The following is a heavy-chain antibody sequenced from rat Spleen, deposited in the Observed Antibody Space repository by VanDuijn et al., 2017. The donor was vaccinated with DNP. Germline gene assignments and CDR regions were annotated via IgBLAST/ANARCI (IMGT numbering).Heavy chain of an antibody. CDR2: IDSAGIT. V-gene: IGHV3-3*01. D-gene: IGHD1-1*01. CDR1: GYSITINF. J-gene: IGHJ3*01. CDR3: ARSGYSSGGSWFAY. Sequence: EVQLQESGPGLVKPSQSLPLTCSVTGYSITINFWGWIRKFPGSKMEWMEFIDSAGITNYNPSLKSRIPITRDTSKNQFFLQVNSVISEDTATYYCARSGYSSGGSWFAYWGQGTLVTVSS.